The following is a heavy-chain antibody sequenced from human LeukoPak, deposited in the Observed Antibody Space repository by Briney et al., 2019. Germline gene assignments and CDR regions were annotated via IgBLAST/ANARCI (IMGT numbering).Heavy chain of an antibody. CDR2: MNPNSGNT. CDR3: ARAWWRRDSSGPGAFDI. V-gene: IGHV1-8*03. Sequence: ASVKVSCKASGYTFTSYDINWVRQATGQGLEWMGWMNPNSGNTGYAQKFQGRVTITRNTSISTAYMELSSLRSEDTAVYYCARAWWRRDSSGPGAFDIWGQGTMVTVSS. CDR1: GYTFTSYD. D-gene: IGHD3-22*01. J-gene: IGHJ3*02.